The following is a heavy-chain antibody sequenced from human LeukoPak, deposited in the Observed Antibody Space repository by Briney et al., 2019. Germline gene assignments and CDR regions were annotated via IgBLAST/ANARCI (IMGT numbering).Heavy chain of an antibody. J-gene: IGHJ3*02. D-gene: IGHD1-26*01. Sequence: GGSLRLSCAASGFTFSSYEMNWVRQAPGKGLEWVSYISSSGSTIYYADSVKGRFTISRDNAKNSLYLQMNSLRAEDTAVYYCARVSSTKSWWEPPSSAFDIWGQGTMVTVSS. V-gene: IGHV3-48*03. CDR2: ISSSGSTI. CDR1: GFTFSSYE. CDR3: ARVSSTKSWWEPPSSAFDI.